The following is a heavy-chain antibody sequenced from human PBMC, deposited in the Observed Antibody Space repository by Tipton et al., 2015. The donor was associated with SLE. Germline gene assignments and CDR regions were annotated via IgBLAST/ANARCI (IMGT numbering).Heavy chain of an antibody. V-gene: IGHV3-53*01. J-gene: IGHJ4*02. CDR2: IYSGLST. Sequence: QLVQSGGGLIQPGGSLRLSCAVSGFSVSRNYLSWVRQAPGKGLECVSVIYSGLSTYYADSVKGRFTISRDNSKNTLYLQMNSLRAEDTAVYFCARDPFASPGDGVMDYWGRGTLVTVSS. D-gene: IGHD2-21*01. CDR1: GFSVSRNY. CDR3: ARDPFASPGDGVMDY.